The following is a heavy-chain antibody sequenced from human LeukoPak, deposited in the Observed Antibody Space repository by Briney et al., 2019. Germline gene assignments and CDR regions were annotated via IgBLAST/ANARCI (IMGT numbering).Heavy chain of an antibody. Sequence: PGGSLRLSCAASEFTFNHYGMNWVRQAPGKGLEWVSAISDSGDNTYYADSVKGRFTVSRDNSKNTLYLRMNRLRAEDTAVYYCAKGGDYGRAFDIWGQGTMVTVSS. D-gene: IGHD4-17*01. J-gene: IGHJ3*02. CDR2: ISDSGDNT. V-gene: IGHV3-23*01. CDR1: EFTFNHYG. CDR3: AKGGDYGRAFDI.